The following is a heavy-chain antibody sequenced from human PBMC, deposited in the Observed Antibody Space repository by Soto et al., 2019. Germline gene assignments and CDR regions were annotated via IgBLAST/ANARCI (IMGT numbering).Heavy chain of an antibody. CDR2: ISNDGSNK. Sequence: QVQLVESGEGVVQPGRSLRLSCAASGFIFSNYAMHWVRQAPGKGLEWVAVISNDGSNKYHADSVKGRFTISRDNSKNTLYLQMNSLRAEDTAVYYCARAVSVISLSDYWGQGTLVTVAS. V-gene: IGHV3-30-3*01. CDR1: GFIFSNYA. CDR3: ARAVSVISLSDY. D-gene: IGHD2-21*01. J-gene: IGHJ4*02.